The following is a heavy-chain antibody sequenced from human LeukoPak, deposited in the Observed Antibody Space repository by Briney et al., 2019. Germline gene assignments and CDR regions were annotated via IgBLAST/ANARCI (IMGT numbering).Heavy chain of an antibody. CDR1: GFTFDDYG. J-gene: IGHJ6*02. CDR2: INWNGGST. D-gene: IGHD3-3*01. V-gene: IGHV3-20*01. CDR3: ARDITIFGVVSGMDV. Sequence: GGSLRLSCAASGFTFDDYGMSWVRQAPGKGLEWVSGINWNGGSTGYADSVKGRFTISRDNAKNSLYLQMNSLRAEDTALYHCARDITIFGVVSGMDVWGQGTTVTVSS.